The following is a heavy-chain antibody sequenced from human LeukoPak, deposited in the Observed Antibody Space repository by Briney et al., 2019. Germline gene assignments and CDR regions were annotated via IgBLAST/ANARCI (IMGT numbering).Heavy chain of an antibody. CDR3: AREESYYYGSGSYTT. CDR2: IYTSGST. V-gene: IGHV4-4*07. CDR1: GNSFGDYY. D-gene: IGHD3-10*01. J-gene: IGHJ5*02. Sequence: PSETLSLTCTVSGNSFGDYYWSWIRQPAGKGLEWIGRIYTSGSTTYNPSLKSRVTMSVDTSKSQFSLNLMSVTAADTAVYYCAREESYYYGSGSYTTWGQGTLVTVSS.